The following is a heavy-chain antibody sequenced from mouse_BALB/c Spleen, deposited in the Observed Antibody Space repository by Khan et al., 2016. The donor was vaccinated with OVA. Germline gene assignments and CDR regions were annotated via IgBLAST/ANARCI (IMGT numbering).Heavy chain of an antibody. CDR2: INPSNNYT. J-gene: IGHJ3*01. Sequence: QVRLQQSGAELARPGASVKMSCKTSGYTFTSYTMHWVRQRPGQAPEWIGHINPSNNYTNYNQNFKDKATLIVDKSSTTAYMQLSSLTSEDSAVYYGVSEGAYHRSDGWFAYWGQGTLVTVSA. D-gene: IGHD2-14*01. CDR3: VSEGAYHRSDGWFAY. V-gene: IGHV1-4*01. CDR1: GYTFTSYT.